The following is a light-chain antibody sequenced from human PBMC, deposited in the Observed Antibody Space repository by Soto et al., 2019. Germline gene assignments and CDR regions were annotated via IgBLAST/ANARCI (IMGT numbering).Light chain of an antibody. Sequence: EIVMTQSPVTLSVSPGERATLSCRASQSVSTNLAWYQQKPGQSPRLLIYGVSTRANGVPARFSGSASGSXXXXXXXXXXSXDFAVXHXXQYNDWPLTFGGGTKVEIK. CDR1: QSVSTN. V-gene: IGKV3-15*01. CDR3: XQYNDWPLT. J-gene: IGKJ4*01. CDR2: GVS.